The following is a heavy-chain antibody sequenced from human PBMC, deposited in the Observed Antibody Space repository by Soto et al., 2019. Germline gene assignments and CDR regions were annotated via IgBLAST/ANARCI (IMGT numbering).Heavy chain of an antibody. J-gene: IGHJ3*02. D-gene: IGHD1-1*01. CDR2: ISAYNGNT. V-gene: IGHV1-18*01. CDR3: ARDVYNWNDDAFDI. CDR1: CYTFTSYG. Sequence: ASVKVSCKASCYTFTSYGISWVRQAPGQGLEWMGWISAYNGNTNYAQKLQGRVTMTTDTSTSTAYMELRSLRSDDTAVYYCARDVYNWNDDAFDIWGQGTMVTVSS.